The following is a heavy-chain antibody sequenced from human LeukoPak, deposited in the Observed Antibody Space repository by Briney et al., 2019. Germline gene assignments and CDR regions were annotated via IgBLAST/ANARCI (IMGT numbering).Heavy chain of an antibody. V-gene: IGHV3-30*18. D-gene: IGHD4-17*01. Sequence: GRSLRPSCAASGFTFSSYGMHWVRQAPGKGLEWVAVISYDGSNKYYADSVKGRFTISRDNSKNTLYLQMNSLKAEDTAVYYCAKDLDNPNDYGDYKAYYYGMDVWGQGTTVTVSS. CDR3: AKDLDNPNDYGDYKAYYYGMDV. CDR2: ISYDGSNK. CDR1: GFTFSSYG. J-gene: IGHJ6*02.